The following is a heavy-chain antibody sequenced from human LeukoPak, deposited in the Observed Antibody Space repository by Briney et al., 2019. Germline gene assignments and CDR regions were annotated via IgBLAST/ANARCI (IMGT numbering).Heavy chain of an antibody. J-gene: IGHJ3*02. CDR1: GFTLSRYW. D-gene: IGHD3-22*01. Sequence: VGSLRLSCAASGFTLSRYWMHWVRQAPGKGLVWVSRIDSDGSSTSYVDSVKGRFTISRDTAKNTLYLQMNSLRAEDTAVYFCARDLRWLSSYYAFDIWGQGTMVTVSS. CDR2: IDSDGSST. V-gene: IGHV3-74*01. CDR3: ARDLRWLSSYYAFDI.